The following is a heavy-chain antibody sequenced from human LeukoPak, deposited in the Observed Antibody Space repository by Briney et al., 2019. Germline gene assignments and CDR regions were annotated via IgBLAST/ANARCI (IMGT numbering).Heavy chain of an antibody. D-gene: IGHD6-6*01. V-gene: IGHV1-69*13. CDR2: IIPIFGTA. J-gene: IGHJ4*02. CDR3: ARDGIAARGLFDY. Sequence: SVKVSCKASGGTFSSYAISWVRQAPGQGLEWMGGIIPIFGTANYAQKFQGRVTITADESTSTAYMELSSLRSEDTAVYYCARDGIAARGLFDYWGQGTLVTVSS. CDR1: GGTFSSYA.